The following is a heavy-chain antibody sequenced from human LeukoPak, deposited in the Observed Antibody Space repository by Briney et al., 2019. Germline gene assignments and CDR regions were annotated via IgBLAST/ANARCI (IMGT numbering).Heavy chain of an antibody. Sequence: PSENLSLTCTVSGGSISSGSYYWSWIRQPAGKGLEWIGRIYTSGSTNYNPSLKSRVTISVDTSKNQFSLKLSSVTAADTAVYYCASRWNPLLLDYYMDVWGKGTTVTVSS. J-gene: IGHJ6*03. CDR2: IYTSGST. D-gene: IGHD2/OR15-2a*01. CDR3: ASRWNPLLLDYYMDV. V-gene: IGHV4-61*02. CDR1: GGSISSGSYY.